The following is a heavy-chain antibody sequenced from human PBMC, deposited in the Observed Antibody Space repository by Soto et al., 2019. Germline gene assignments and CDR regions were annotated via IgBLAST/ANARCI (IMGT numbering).Heavy chain of an antibody. CDR1: GGSISSGGYY. V-gene: IGHV4-31*03. D-gene: IGHD3-10*01. Sequence: PSETLSLTCTVSGGSISSGGYYWSWIRQHPGKGLEWIGYIYYSGSTYYNPSLKSRVTISVDTSKNQFSLKLSSVTAADTAVYYCARNKRFGESYGYWGQGTLVTVSS. CDR2: IYYSGST. CDR3: ARNKRFGESYGY. J-gene: IGHJ4*02.